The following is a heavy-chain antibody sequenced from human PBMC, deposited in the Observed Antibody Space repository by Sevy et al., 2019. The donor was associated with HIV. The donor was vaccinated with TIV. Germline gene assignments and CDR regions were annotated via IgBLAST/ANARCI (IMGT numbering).Heavy chain of an antibody. CDR2: IYYSGST. Sequence: SETLSLTCTVSGGSISSYYWSWIRQPPGKGLEWIGYIYYSGSTNYNPSLKSRVTISVETSKNQFSLKLSSVTAADTAVYYCARATYYYYYYMDVWGKGTTVTVSS. J-gene: IGHJ6*03. V-gene: IGHV4-59*01. CDR1: GGSISSYY. CDR3: ARATYYYYYYMDV.